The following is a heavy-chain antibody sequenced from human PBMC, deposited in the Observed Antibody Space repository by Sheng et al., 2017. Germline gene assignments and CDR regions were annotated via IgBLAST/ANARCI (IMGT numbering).Heavy chain of an antibody. CDR2: ISAYNGNT. CDR1: GYTFTSYG. V-gene: IGHV1-18*01. Sequence: QVQLVQSGAEVKKPGASVKVSCKASGYTFTSYGISWVRQAPGQGLEWMGWISAYNGNTNYAQKLQGRVTMTTDTSTSTAYMELRSLRSDDTAVYYCARDRPPLPYYYYYYGMDVWGQGTTVTVSS. J-gene: IGHJ6*02. D-gene: IGHD2-15*01. CDR3: ARDRPPLPYYYYYYGMDV.